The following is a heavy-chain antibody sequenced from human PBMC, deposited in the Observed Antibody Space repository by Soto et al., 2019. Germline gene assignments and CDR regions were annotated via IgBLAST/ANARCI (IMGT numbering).Heavy chain of an antibody. J-gene: IGHJ4*02. Sequence: GASVKVSCKASGYTFTSYGISWVRQAPGQGLEWMGWISAYNGNTNYAQKLQGRVTMTTDTSTSTAYMELRSLRSDDTAVYYCARGXVNRRVAARFSPSHIDYWGQGTLVTVSS. CDR1: GYTFTSYG. D-gene: IGHD6-6*01. CDR2: ISAYNGNT. V-gene: IGHV1-18*04. CDR3: ARGXVNRRVAARFSPSHIDY.